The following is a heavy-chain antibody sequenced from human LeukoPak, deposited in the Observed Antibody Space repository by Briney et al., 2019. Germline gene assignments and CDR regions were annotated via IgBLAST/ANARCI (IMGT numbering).Heavy chain of an antibody. CDR1: GASIAGGSHY. J-gene: IGHJ4*02. CDR2: IYTTGST. CDR3: ARDRGSSRD. Sequence: SETLSLTCTVAGASIAGGSHYWSWIRQPAGMGLEWIGRIYTTGSTNYNPSLKSRVSMSIDTSKNQFSLRLTSVTAADTAVYYCARDRGSSRDWGQGTLVTVSS. D-gene: IGHD6-13*01. V-gene: IGHV4-61*02.